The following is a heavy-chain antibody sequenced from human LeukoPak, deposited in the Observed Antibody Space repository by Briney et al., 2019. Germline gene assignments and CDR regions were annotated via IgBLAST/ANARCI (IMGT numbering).Heavy chain of an antibody. CDR2: INSDGSST. J-gene: IGHJ4*02. CDR3: ATDEAATGRLDY. Sequence: PGGSLRLSCAASGFNFRNYWMHWVRQAPGKGLVWVSRINSDGSSTSYADSVKGRFTISRDNAENTLYLQINSLRAEDTAVYYCATDEAATGRLDYRGQGTLVTDSS. V-gene: IGHV3-74*01. D-gene: IGHD1-1*01. CDR1: GFNFRNYW.